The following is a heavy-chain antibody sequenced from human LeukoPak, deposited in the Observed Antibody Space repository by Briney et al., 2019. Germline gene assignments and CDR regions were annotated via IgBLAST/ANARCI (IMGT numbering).Heavy chain of an antibody. CDR1: GFTFSSNW. V-gene: IGHV3-74*01. CDR2: INSDGSFA. Sequence: GSLRLSCAASGFTFSSNWMHWVRQAPGKGLVWVSRINSDGSFASYADSVKGRFTISRDNAKNTLYLQMNSLRAEDTAVYYCARVPYYGIDYWGQGTLVTVSS. D-gene: IGHD3-10*01. J-gene: IGHJ4*02. CDR3: ARVPYYGIDY.